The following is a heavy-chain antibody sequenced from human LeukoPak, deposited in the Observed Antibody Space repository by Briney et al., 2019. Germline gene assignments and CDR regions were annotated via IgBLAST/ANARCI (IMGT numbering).Heavy chain of an antibody. CDR2: FGTRSSSI. CDR3: ARDPRGYCSSTSCFLYFDY. J-gene: IGHJ4*02. CDR1: GFTFSSHS. Sequence: GGSLRLSCAASGFTFSSHSMNWVRQAPGKGLEWVSSFGTRSSSIYYADSVKGRFTISRDNARNSLYLQMSSLRAEDTAVYYCARDPRGYCSSTSCFLYFDYWGQGTLVTVSS. D-gene: IGHD2-2*01. V-gene: IGHV3-21*01.